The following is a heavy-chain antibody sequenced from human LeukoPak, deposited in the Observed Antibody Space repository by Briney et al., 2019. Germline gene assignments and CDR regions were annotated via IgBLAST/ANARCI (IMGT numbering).Heavy chain of an antibody. CDR3: ARGQWLVSLRLDP. CDR2: IYYSGST. V-gene: IGHV4-59*01. J-gene: IGHJ5*02. Sequence: SETLSLTCTVSGGSISSYYWSWIRQPPGKGLEWIGYIYYSGSTNYNPSLKSRVTISIDTSKNHFSLKLSSVTAADTAVYYCARGQWLVSLRLDPWGQGTLVTVSS. D-gene: IGHD6-19*01. CDR1: GGSISSYY.